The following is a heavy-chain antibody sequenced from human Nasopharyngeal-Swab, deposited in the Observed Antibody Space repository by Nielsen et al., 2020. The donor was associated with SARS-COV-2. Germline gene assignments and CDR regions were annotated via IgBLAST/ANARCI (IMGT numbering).Heavy chain of an antibody. CDR3: ARGIRYCSGGSCYSNYYYYGMDV. CDR1: GFTFSSYS. Sequence: LSLTGAASGFTFSSYSMNWVRQAPGKGLEWVSSISSSSSYIYYADSVKGRFTISRDNAKNSLYLQMNSLRAEDTAVYYCARGIRYCSGGSCYSNYYYYGMDVWGQGTTVTVSS. D-gene: IGHD2-15*01. V-gene: IGHV3-21*01. J-gene: IGHJ6*02. CDR2: ISSSSSYI.